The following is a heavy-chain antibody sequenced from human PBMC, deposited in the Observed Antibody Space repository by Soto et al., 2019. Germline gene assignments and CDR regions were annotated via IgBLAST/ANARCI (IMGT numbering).Heavy chain of an antibody. CDR1: GYTFTSYD. Sequence: QVQLVQSGAEVKKPGASVKVSCKASGYTFTSYDINWVRQATGQGLEWMGWMNPNSGNTGYAQKFQGRVTMTRNTYISTADMELSSLRAEDTAVYYCARADYYDRIGYLIPCGYWGQGTLVNVSS. V-gene: IGHV1-8*01. CDR2: MNPNSGNT. D-gene: IGHD3-22*01. CDR3: ARADYYDRIGYLIPCGY. J-gene: IGHJ4*02.